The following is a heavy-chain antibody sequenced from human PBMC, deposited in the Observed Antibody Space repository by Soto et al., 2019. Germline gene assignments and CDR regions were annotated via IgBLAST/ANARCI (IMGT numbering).Heavy chain of an antibody. CDR1: GITISLNY. CDR3: ARARDGYNFLYEPT. CDR2: IYGDGTT. J-gene: IGHJ4*02. D-gene: IGHD5-12*01. Sequence: GGSLRLSCAASGITISLNYMSWVRHAPGKGLEWVSVIYGDGTTYYADSVKGRFTISRDNSKSTLYLQMNSLRVDDTAVYYCARARDGYNFLYEPTWGQGTLVTVSS. V-gene: IGHV3-53*01.